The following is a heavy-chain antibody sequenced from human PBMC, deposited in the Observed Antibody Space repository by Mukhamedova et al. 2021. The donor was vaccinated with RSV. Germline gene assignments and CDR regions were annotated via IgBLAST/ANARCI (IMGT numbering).Heavy chain of an antibody. CDR3: AKWRDSGSYYESSDAFDI. J-gene: IGHJ3*02. CDR2: ISGSGGST. V-gene: IGHV3-23*01. Sequence: VSAISGSGGSTYYADSVKGRFTISRDNSKNTLYLQMNSLRAEDTAVYYCAKWRDSGSYYESSDAFDIWGQGTMVTVSS. D-gene: IGHD1-26*01.